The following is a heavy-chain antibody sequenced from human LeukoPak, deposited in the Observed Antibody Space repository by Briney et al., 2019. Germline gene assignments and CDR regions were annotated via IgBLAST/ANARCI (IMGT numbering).Heavy chain of an antibody. J-gene: IGHJ3*02. V-gene: IGHV3-30*03. CDR1: GFTFSSYG. CDR2: ISYDGSNK. CDR3: ARDNSHSSIYSTRGNAFDI. D-gene: IGHD6-13*01. Sequence: GGSLRLSCAASGFTFSSYGMHWVRQAPGKGLEWVAVISYDGSNKYYADSVKGRFTISRDNSKNTLYLQMNSLRAEDTAVYYCARDNSHSSIYSTRGNAFDIWGQGTMVAVSS.